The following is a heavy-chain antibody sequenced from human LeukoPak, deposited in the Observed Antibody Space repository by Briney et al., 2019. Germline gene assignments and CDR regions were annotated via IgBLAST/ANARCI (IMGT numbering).Heavy chain of an antibody. V-gene: IGHV3-30*02. Sequence: GGSLRLSCAASGFTFSSYGMHWVRQAPGKGLEWVAFIRYDGSNKYYADSVKGRFTISRDNSKNTLYLQMNSLRAEDTAVYYCVKDVTRGYSGYDQGGIDYWGQGTLVTVSS. D-gene: IGHD5-12*01. CDR2: IRYDGSNK. CDR1: GFTFSSYG. J-gene: IGHJ4*02. CDR3: VKDVTRGYSGYDQGGIDY.